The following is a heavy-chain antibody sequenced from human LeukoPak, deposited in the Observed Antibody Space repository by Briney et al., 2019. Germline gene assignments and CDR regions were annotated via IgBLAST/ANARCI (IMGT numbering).Heavy chain of an antibody. Sequence: PGGSLRLSCAASGFTFSSYSMNWVRQAPGKGLEWVSSISSSSSYIYYADSVKGRFTISRDNAKKSLYLQMNSLRAEDTAVYYCARIVGATRDVDYWGQGTLVTVSS. J-gene: IGHJ4*02. CDR3: ARIVGATRDVDY. D-gene: IGHD1-26*01. V-gene: IGHV3-21*01. CDR2: ISSSSSYI. CDR1: GFTFSSYS.